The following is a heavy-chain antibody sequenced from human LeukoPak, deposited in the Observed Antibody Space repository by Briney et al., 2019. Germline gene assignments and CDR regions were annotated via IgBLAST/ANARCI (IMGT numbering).Heavy chain of an antibody. Sequence: GGSLRLSCAASGFTFSSYAMSWVRQAHGKGLEWVSGIIDSGESTYYANFAKGRFTISRDNSNNTLYLQMNSLRAEDTAVYYCAKLGGQELHNYYVAVCGKGTTVAVSS. CDR3: AKLGGQELHNYYVAV. CDR2: IIDSGEST. V-gene: IGHV3-23*01. J-gene: IGHJ6*03. D-gene: IGHD3-16*01. CDR1: GFTFSSYA.